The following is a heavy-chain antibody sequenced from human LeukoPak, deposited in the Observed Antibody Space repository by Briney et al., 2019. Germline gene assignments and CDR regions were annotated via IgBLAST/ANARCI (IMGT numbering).Heavy chain of an antibody. CDR2: IYSGGST. CDR3: ARVGYCSSTSCPAHAFDI. V-gene: IGHV3-66*02. CDR1: GFTVSSNY. J-gene: IGHJ3*02. Sequence: GGSLRLSCAASGFTVSSNYMSWVRQAPGKGLEWVSVIYSGGSTYYADSVKGRFTISRDNSKNTLYLQMNSLRAEDTAVYYCARVGYCSSTSCPAHAFDIWGQGTMVTVPS. D-gene: IGHD2-2*03.